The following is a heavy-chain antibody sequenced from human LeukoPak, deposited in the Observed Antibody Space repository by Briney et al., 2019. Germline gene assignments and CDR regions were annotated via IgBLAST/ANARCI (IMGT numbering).Heavy chain of an antibody. CDR1: GGSVSSGSYY. Sequence: PSETLSLTCTVSGGSVSSGSYYWSWIRQPPGKGLEWIGYIYYGGSTNYNPSLKSRVTISVDTSENQFSLKLSSVTAADTAVYYCARDSLTGYYALDYWGQGTLVTVSS. J-gene: IGHJ4*02. D-gene: IGHD3-9*01. V-gene: IGHV4-61*01. CDR2: IYYGGST. CDR3: ARDSLTGYYALDY.